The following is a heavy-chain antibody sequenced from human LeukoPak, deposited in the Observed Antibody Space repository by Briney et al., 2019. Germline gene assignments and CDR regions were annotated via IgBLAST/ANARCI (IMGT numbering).Heavy chain of an antibody. J-gene: IGHJ6*03. CDR3: ARDRGFMVRGSRRGYDDYYYYMDV. D-gene: IGHD3-10*01. CDR2: IYSGGST. Sequence: SETLSLTCTVSGGSISSGSYYWSWIRQPAGKGLEWIGRIYSGGSTNYNPSLKSRVTISIDTSKNQFSLKLSSVTAADTAVYYCARDRGFMVRGSRRGYDDYYYYMDVWGKGTTVTVSS. V-gene: IGHV4-61*02. CDR1: GGSISSGSYY.